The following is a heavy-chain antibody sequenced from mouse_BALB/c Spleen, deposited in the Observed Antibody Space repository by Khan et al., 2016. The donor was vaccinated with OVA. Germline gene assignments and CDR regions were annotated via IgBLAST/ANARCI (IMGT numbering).Heavy chain of an antibody. CDR3: AISCVWSWFAS. Sequence: EVELVESGGGLVQPGGSRKLSCAASGFTFSYFGMHWVRQAPEKGLEWVAYISSGSRTIYYADTVKGRFTISRDTPKNTLPLQMTSLRSEATAMYDCAISCVWSWFASWGQGTLVTVSA. V-gene: IGHV5-17*02. J-gene: IGHJ3*01. CDR1: GFTFSYFG. CDR2: ISSGSRTI.